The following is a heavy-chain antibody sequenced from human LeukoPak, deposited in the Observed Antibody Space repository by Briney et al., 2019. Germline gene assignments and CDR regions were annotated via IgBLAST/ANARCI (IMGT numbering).Heavy chain of an antibody. CDR2: ISSNGGST. CDR1: GFTFSSYA. Sequence: PGGSLRLSCSASGFTFSSYAMHWVRQAPGKGLEYVSAISSNGGSTYYADSVKGRFTISRDNAKNSLYLQMNSLRDEDTAVYYCARDPREEIAVDDYWGQGTLVTVSS. D-gene: IGHD6-19*01. CDR3: ARDPREEIAVDDY. J-gene: IGHJ4*02. V-gene: IGHV3-64*04.